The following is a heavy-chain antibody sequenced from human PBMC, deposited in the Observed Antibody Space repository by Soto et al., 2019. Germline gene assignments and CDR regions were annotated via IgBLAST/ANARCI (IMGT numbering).Heavy chain of an antibody. D-gene: IGHD1-26*01. Sequence: ASVKVSCKASGYTFASYGISWVRQAPGQGLEWMGWISAYNCNTNYAQKLQGRVTMTTDTSTSTAFMELRSLRSDDTAVYYCARASGSSYWFDPWGQGNLVTVPQ. CDR3: ARASGSSYWFDP. V-gene: IGHV1-18*01. CDR1: GYTFASYG. CDR2: ISAYNCNT. J-gene: IGHJ5*02.